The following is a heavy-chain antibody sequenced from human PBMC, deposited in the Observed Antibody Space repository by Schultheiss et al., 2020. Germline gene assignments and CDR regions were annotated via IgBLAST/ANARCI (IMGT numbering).Heavy chain of an antibody. CDR2: IYYSGST. CDR1: GGSFSGYY. Sequence: SETLSLTCAVYGGSFSGYYWSWIRQPPGKGLEWIGSIYYSGSTYYNPSLKSRVTISVDTSKNQFSLKLSSVTAADTAVYYCASGQVLLWFGEFSYYYYGMDVWGQGTMVTVSS. J-gene: IGHJ6*02. D-gene: IGHD3-10*01. CDR3: ASGQVLLWFGEFSYYYYGMDV. V-gene: IGHV4-34*09.